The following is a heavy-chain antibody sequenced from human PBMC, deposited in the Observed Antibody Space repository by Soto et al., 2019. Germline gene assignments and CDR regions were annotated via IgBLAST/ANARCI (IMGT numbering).Heavy chain of an antibody. CDR3: ARRRGDTMVRGGRNYYYYYYMDV. CDR2: MNPNSGNT. V-gene: IGHV1-8*01. Sequence: ASVKVSCKASGYTFTSYDINWVRQATGQGLEWMGWMNPNSGNTGYAQKFQGRVTMTRNTSISTAYMELSSLRSEDTAVYYCARRRGDTMVRGGRNYYYYYYMDVWGKGTTVTVSS. J-gene: IGHJ6*03. D-gene: IGHD3-10*01. CDR1: GYTFTSYD.